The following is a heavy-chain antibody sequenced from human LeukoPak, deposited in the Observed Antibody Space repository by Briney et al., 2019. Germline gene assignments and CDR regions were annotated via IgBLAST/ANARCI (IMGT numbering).Heavy chain of an antibody. D-gene: IGHD3-16*01. V-gene: IGHV4-59*01. CDR3: ARELRAYMDV. Sequence: SETLSLTCTVSGGSISSYYWSWIRQPPGKGLEWIGYIYYSGSTNYNPSLKSRVTISVDTSKNQFSLKLSSVTAADTAVYYCARELRAYMDVWGKGTTVTVSS. J-gene: IGHJ6*03. CDR2: IYYSGST. CDR1: GGSISSYY.